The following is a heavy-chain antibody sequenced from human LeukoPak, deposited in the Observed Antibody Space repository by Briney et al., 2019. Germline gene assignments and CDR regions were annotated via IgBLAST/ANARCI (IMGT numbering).Heavy chain of an antibody. CDR2: ISYDGSNK. J-gene: IGHJ6*02. V-gene: IGHV3-30-3*01. CDR1: GFTFSSYA. CDR3: ARSISGYCSGGSCYGAYYYYGMDV. D-gene: IGHD2-15*01. Sequence: GRSLRLSCAASGFTFSSYAMHWVRQAPGKGLEWVAVISYDGSNKYYADSVKGRFTISRGNSKNTLYLQMNSLRAEDTAVYYCARSISGYCSGGSCYGAYYYYGMDVWGQGTTVTVSS.